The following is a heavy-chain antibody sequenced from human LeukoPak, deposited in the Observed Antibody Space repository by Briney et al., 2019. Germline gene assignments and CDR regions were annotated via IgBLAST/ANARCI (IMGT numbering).Heavy chain of an antibody. CDR2: IISSGSTI. Sequence: GGSLRLSCAASGFTFSSYEMNWVRQAPGKGLEWVSYIISSGSTIYYADSVKGRFTISRDNAKNSLYLQMNSLRAEDTAVYYCARGWYYFDYWGQGTLVTVSS. CDR1: GFTFSSYE. D-gene: IGHD2-8*01. J-gene: IGHJ4*02. CDR3: ARGWYYFDY. V-gene: IGHV3-48*03.